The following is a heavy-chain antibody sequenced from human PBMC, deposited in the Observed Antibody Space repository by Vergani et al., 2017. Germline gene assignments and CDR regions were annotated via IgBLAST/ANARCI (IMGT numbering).Heavy chain of an antibody. D-gene: IGHD3-10*01. J-gene: IGHJ3*02. V-gene: IGHV4-34*01. CDR2: INHSGST. CDR3: ARVSGDVAFDI. Sequence: QVQLHQWGAGLLKPSETLSLTCAVYGGSFSDYYWTWTRQPPGKGLEWIGEINHSGSTNYNPALKSRVTISVDTAKNQFALNLSSVTAADTAVYYCARVSGDVAFDIWGQGTTVTASS. CDR1: GGSFSDYY.